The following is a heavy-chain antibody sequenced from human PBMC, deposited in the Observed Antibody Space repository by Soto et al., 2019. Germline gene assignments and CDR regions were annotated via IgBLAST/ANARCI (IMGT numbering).Heavy chain of an antibody. CDR3: ARGVVVVAASQLGWFDP. J-gene: IGHJ5*02. D-gene: IGHD2-15*01. V-gene: IGHV1-69*01. CDR2: ITPMFGTT. Sequence: QVQLVQSGAEVKKPGSSVKVSCKASGGTFSSYAISWVRQAPGQGLEWMGGITPMFGTTKYAQKFQGRLTITADDSTSTAYMELSSLRSGDTAVYYCARGVVVVAASQLGWFDPWGQGTLVTVSS. CDR1: GGTFSSYA.